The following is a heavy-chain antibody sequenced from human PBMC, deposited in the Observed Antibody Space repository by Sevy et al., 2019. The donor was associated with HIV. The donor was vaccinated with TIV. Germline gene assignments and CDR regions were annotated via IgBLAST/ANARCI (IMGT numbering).Heavy chain of an antibody. CDR2: FDPEDGET. Sequence: ASVKVSCKVSGHTLTEISMHWVRQTPGRGLAWMGRFDPEDGETIYAQKFQGRITMTEDTSTDTAYLELSSLRSEDTAVYYCATAREYYEDNSGYFDYWGPGTLVTVSS. V-gene: IGHV1-24*01. D-gene: IGHD3-22*01. CDR3: ATAREYYEDNSGYFDY. J-gene: IGHJ4*02. CDR1: GHTLTEIS.